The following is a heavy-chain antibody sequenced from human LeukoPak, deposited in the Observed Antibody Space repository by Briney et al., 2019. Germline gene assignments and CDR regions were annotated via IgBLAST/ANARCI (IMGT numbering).Heavy chain of an antibody. D-gene: IGHD6-19*01. J-gene: IGHJ3*02. CDR3: ARDRGVAVAGTVFGAFDI. V-gene: IGHV3-7*01. Sequence: QSGGSLRLSCAVSGFSVSGYWMTWVRQAPGKGLEWVANIKQDGSEKYYVDSVKGRFTISRDNAENALFLQMNSLRGEDTAVYYCARDRGVAVAGTVFGAFDIWGQGTMVTVSS. CDR2: IKQDGSEK. CDR1: GFSVSGYW.